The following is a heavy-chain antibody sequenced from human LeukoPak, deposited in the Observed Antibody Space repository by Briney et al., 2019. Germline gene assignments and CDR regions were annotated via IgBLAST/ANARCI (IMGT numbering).Heavy chain of an antibody. Sequence: GGSLRLSCAASGFTFSSYEMNWVRQAPGKGLEWVSYISSSGSTIYYADSVKGRFTISRDNSKNTLYLQMNSLRAEDTAVYYCAKPWKGYCSGGSCYRFDYWGQGTLVTVSS. CDR2: ISSSGSTI. D-gene: IGHD2-15*01. CDR3: AKPWKGYCSGGSCYRFDY. J-gene: IGHJ4*02. V-gene: IGHV3-48*03. CDR1: GFTFSSYE.